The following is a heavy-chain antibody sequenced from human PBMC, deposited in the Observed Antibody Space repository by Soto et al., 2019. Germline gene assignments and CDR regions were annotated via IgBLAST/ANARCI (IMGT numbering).Heavy chain of an antibody. J-gene: IGHJ6*02. CDR2: ISNDGSTR. Sequence: QVRLVESGGGVVQPGTSLRLSCVASGFTFSNFAIHWIRQAPGRGLEWVAVISNDGSTRSYADSVKGRFTISRDNSRKTLYLQMDRLRPADTALYYCASGNPDVWGQGNSVTVSS. V-gene: IGHV3-30*03. CDR1: GFTFSNFA. CDR3: ASGNPDV.